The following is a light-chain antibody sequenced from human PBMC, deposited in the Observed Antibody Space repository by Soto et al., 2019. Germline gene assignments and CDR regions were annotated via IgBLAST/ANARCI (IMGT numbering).Light chain of an antibody. CDR1: QSVSSSY. J-gene: IGKJ5*01. V-gene: IGKV3D-20*02. CDR3: QQRSNWPPIT. CDR2: GAS. Sequence: EIVLTQSPGTLSLSPGERATLSCRASQSVSSSYLAWYQQKPGQAPRLLIYGASSRATGIPDRFSGSGSGTDFTLTISSLEPEDAAVYYCQQRSNWPPITCGQGTRLEV.